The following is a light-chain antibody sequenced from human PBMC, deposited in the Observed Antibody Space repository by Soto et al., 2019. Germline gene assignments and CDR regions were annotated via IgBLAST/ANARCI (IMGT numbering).Light chain of an antibody. CDR1: QDSSDY. CDR3: LKYNSVPHT. CDR2: AAS. Sequence: DIQMTQSPSSLSASVGDRVTITCRASQDSSDYLAWYQQKPGKVPKLLIYAASTLQSGVPSRFSGSGSGTEFTLTISRPQPEDAATYYCLKYNSVPHTFGQGTKLEIK. J-gene: IGKJ2*01. V-gene: IGKV1-27*01.